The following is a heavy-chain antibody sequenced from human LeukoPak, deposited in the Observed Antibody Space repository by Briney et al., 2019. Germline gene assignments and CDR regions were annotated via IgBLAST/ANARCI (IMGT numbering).Heavy chain of an antibody. Sequence: PGGSLRLSCAASGFTFSNYGMTWVRQAPGKGLEWVAVISYDGSNKYYADSVKGRFTISRDNSKNALYLQMNSLRAEDTAVYYCAREYSSSSYAFDIWGQGTMVTVSS. CDR2: ISYDGSNK. V-gene: IGHV3-30*03. CDR3: AREYSSSSYAFDI. D-gene: IGHD6-6*01. CDR1: GFTFSNYG. J-gene: IGHJ3*02.